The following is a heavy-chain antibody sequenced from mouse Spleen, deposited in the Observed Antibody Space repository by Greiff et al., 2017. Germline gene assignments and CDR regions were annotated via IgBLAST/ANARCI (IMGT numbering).Heavy chain of an antibody. D-gene: IGHD3-2*01. CDR3: ASRQLGSAY. CDR1: GYSITSGYY. J-gene: IGHJ3*01. V-gene: IGHV3-6*01. Sequence: EVKLMESGPGLVKPSQSLSLTCSVTGYSITSGYYWNWIRQFPGNKLEWMGYISYDGSNNYNPSLKNRISITRDTSKNQFFLKLNSVTTEDTATYYCASRQLGSAYWGQGTLVTVSA. CDR2: ISYDGSN.